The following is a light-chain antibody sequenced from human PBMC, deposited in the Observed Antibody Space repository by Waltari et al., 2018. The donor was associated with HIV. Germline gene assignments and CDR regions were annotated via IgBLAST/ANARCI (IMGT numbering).Light chain of an antibody. J-gene: IGLJ2*01. CDR3: QAWDSSTAV. CDR2: QDT. CDR1: NLWDRY. V-gene: IGLV3-1*01. Sequence: SYELTQPPSVSVSPGHTASITCSVDNLWDRYDCWYYQKPGQSPVFVIYQDTKRPSGIPERFSGSNSGNTATLTISGTQAMDEADYYCQAWDSSTAVFGGGTKLTVL.